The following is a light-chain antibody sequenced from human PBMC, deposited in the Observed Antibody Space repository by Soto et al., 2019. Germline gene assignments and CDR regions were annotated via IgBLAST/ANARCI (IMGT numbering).Light chain of an antibody. V-gene: IGKV3-20*01. CDR2: GAS. Sequence: EIVLTQSPGTLSLSPWERATLSCRASQSVSSSYLAWYQQKPGQAPRPLIYGASSRATGIPDRFSGSGSGTDFTLTISRLEPEDFAVYYCQQYGSSPRTFGQGTKVELK. CDR3: QQYGSSPRT. CDR1: QSVSSSY. J-gene: IGKJ1*01.